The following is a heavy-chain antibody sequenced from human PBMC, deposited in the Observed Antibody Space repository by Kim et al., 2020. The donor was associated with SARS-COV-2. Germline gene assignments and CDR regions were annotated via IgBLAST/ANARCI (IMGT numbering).Heavy chain of an antibody. CDR1: GFTFSDYY. CDR2: ISSSSSYT. V-gene: IGHV3-11*06. CDR3: ARVWCSGYDECHGAFDY. D-gene: IGHD5-12*01. Sequence: GGSLRLSCAASGFTFSDYYMSWIRQAPGKGLEWVSYISSSSSYTNYADSVKGRFTISRDNAKNSLYLQMNSLRAEDTAVYYCARVWCSGYDECHGAFDYWGQGTLVTVSS. J-gene: IGHJ4*02.